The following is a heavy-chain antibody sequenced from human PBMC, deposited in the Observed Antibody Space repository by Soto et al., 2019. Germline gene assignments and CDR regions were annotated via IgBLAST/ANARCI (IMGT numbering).Heavy chain of an antibody. J-gene: IGHJ4*02. CDR1: GGSISSYY. CDR3: ARGPNYDFWSGYFRG. CDR2: IYYTGTT. Sequence: TLSLTCSVSGGSISSYYWSWIRQPPGKGLEWIGYIYYTGTTTYNPSLKSRVTISVDKSRNQFSLKLTSVTAADTAVHYCARGPNYDFWSGYFRGWGQGTLVTVSS. V-gene: IGHV4-59*01. D-gene: IGHD3-3*01.